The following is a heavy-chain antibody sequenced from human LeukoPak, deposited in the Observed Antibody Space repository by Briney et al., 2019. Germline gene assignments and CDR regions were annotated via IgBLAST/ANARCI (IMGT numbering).Heavy chain of an antibody. V-gene: IGHV1-46*01. CDR3: ASATEAPLFDY. Sequence: ASVKVSCKASGYTFTSYYMHWVRQAPGQGLEWMGIINPSGGSTSYAQKFQGRATMTRDTSTSTVYMELSSLRSEDTAVYYCASATEAPLFDYWGQGTLVPVSS. J-gene: IGHJ4*02. CDR1: GYTFTSYY. CDR2: INPSGGST. D-gene: IGHD2-15*01.